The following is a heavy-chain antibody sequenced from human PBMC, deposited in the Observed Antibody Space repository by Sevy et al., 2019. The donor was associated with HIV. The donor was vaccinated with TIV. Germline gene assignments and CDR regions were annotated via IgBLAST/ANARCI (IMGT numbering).Heavy chain of an antibody. CDR1: GFIFSTSP. CDR2: LSYDDSDE. D-gene: IGHD3-10*01. Sequence: GGSLRLSCAASGFIFSTSPMHWVRQAPGKGLECVAILSYDDSDENYADSVKGRFTISRDNSKNTLYLQMNSLRTEDTAVYYCAKYDLGSIDYWGQGTLVTVSS. V-gene: IGHV3-30-3*01. J-gene: IGHJ4*02. CDR3: AKYDLGSIDY.